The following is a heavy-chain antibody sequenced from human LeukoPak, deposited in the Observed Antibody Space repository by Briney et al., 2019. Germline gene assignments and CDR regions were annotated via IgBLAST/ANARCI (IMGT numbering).Heavy chain of an antibody. Sequence: PSETPSLTCTVSGGSISSYYWSWIRQPPGKGLEWIGYIYYSGSTNYNPSLKSRVTISVDTSKNQFSLKLSSVTAADTAVYYCAKFAGSGSYFDWGQGTLVTVSS. V-gene: IGHV4-59*01. CDR1: GGSISSYY. D-gene: IGHD3-10*01. CDR3: AKFAGSGSYFD. CDR2: IYYSGST. J-gene: IGHJ4*02.